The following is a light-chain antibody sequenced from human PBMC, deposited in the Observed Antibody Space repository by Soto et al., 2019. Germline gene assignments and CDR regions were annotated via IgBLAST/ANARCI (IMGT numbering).Light chain of an antibody. V-gene: IGKV3-20*01. Sequence: EIVLTQSPGTLSLSPGERATLSCRASQSVSSNYITWYQQNPGQAPRRLIFGASSRATGIPDRFSGSGSGTDFTLTISRLEPEDFAVYYCQQYGSSPSTFGQGTKVDIK. CDR3: QQYGSSPST. CDR2: GAS. CDR1: QSVSSNY. J-gene: IGKJ1*01.